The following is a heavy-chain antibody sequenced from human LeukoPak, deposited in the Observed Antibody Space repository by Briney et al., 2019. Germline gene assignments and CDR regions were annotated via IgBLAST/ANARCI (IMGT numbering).Heavy chain of an antibody. CDR2: IYYSGST. Sequence: SETLSLTCTVSAGSISSYYWSWIRQPPGKGLEWLGYIYYSGSTNDNPFLKSLVTISVDTSKNQFSLKLSSVTAADTAVYYCATGSQYYYDPLYYWGQGTLVTVSS. J-gene: IGHJ4*02. CDR1: AGSISSYY. V-gene: IGHV4-59*08. D-gene: IGHD3-22*01. CDR3: ATGSQYYYDPLYY.